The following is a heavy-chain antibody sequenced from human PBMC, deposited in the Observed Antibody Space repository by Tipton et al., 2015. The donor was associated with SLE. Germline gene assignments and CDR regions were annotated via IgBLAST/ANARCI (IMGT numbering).Heavy chain of an antibody. CDR3: ARGMVTWRGAIIGVDV. CDR1: GGSISRRNFY. J-gene: IGHJ6*02. V-gene: IGHV4-61*01. Sequence: TLSLTCTVSGGSISRRNFYWSWIRQPPGKGLEWLGYISDGGGTNYNPSLKSRVTISVDPAKNQFSLKLTSVTAADTAVYYCARGMVTWRGAIIGVDVWGQGTTVNVSS. CDR2: ISDGGGT. D-gene: IGHD2-21*02.